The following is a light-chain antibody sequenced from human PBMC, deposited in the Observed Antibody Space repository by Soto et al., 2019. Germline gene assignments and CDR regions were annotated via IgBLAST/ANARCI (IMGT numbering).Light chain of an antibody. CDR1: QSVSTF. V-gene: IGKV3-11*01. CDR3: QQRTIWPPGYT. J-gene: IGKJ2*01. Sequence: EVVLTQSPATLSLSPGERATLSCRASQSVSTFLAWYQQKPGQAPRLLIYDSSNRATGIPARFSGSGSGTDFTLTISSLEPEDFAVYYCQQRTIWPPGYTFGQGTKLEIK. CDR2: DSS.